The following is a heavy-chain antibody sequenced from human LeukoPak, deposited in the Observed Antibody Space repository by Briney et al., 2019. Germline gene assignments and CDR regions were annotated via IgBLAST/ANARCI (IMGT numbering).Heavy chain of an antibody. J-gene: IGHJ4*02. CDR3: ARWQGSGWHDC. D-gene: IGHD6-19*01. CDR1: GFTFRSFS. Sequence: PGGSLRLSCAASGFTFRSFSMNWVRQAPGKGLEWVSAIDSSTTRIYYANSVRGRFTISRDNAKNSLDLQMNSLRAEDAAVYYCARWQGSGWHDCWGQGTLVTVTS. V-gene: IGHV3-21*04. CDR2: IDSSTTRI.